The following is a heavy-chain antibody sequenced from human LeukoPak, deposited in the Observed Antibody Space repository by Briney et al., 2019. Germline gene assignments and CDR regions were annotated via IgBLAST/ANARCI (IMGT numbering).Heavy chain of an antibody. J-gene: IGHJ4*02. CDR3: ARDNTMVRGVPMF. V-gene: IGHV4-39*02. Sequence: SETLPLTCTVSGGSISSYYWGWIRQPPGKGLEWIGSIYYSGSTYYNPSLKSRVTISVDTSKNQFSLKLSSVTAADTAVYYCARDNTMVRGVPMFWGQGTLVTVSS. CDR2: IYYSGST. CDR1: GGSISSYY. D-gene: IGHD3-10*01.